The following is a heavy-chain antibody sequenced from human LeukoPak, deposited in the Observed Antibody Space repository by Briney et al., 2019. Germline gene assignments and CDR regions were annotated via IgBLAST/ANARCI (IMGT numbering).Heavy chain of an antibody. CDR1: AGSISGHY. CDR3: ARLWWAGSEYYFDY. D-gene: IGHD2-21*01. Sequence: SETLSLTCAVSAGSISGHYWSWIRQPPGKGLEWIGYIYYSGSTNYNPSLKSRVTISVDTSKNQFSLKLSSVTAADTAVYYCARLWWAGSEYYFDYWGQGTLVTVSS. CDR2: IYYSGST. J-gene: IGHJ4*02. V-gene: IGHV4-59*11.